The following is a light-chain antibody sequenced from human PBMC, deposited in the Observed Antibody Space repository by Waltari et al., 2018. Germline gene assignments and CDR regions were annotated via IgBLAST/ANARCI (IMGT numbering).Light chain of an antibody. CDR3: SLYMGSGIWV. CDR1: SGSVPTTSY. V-gene: IGLV8-61*01. Sequence: QTVVTQEPSLSVSPGGTVTPTCALTSGSVPTTSYATWYQQTPGQPPRTLVYKGSSRSSGVPDRFSGSVLVNTAALTITGAQADDESNYYCSLYMGSGIWVFGGGTKLTVL. J-gene: IGLJ3*02. CDR2: KGS.